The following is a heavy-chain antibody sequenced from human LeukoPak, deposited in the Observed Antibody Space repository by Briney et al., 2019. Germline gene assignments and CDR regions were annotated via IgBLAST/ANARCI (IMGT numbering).Heavy chain of an antibody. CDR1: GGSISSGGYY. J-gene: IGHJ4*02. V-gene: IGHV4-39*07. CDR2: INHSGST. Sequence: PSETLSLTCTVSGGSISSGGYYWSWIRQPPGTGLEWIGEINHSGSTNYNPSLKSRVTISVDTSKNQFSLKLSSVTAADTAVYYCASKQPAAIPPYFDYWGQGTLVTVSS. D-gene: IGHD2-2*02. CDR3: ASKQPAAIPPYFDY.